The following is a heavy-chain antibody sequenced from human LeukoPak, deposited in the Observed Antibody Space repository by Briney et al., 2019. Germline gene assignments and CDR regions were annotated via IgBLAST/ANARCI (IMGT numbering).Heavy chain of an antibody. V-gene: IGHV7-4-1*02. J-gene: IGHJ4*02. CDR3: ARLVVATIFSRVAGPVDDY. CDR1: GYTFTSYA. CDR2: INTNTGNP. D-gene: IGHD5-12*01. Sequence: ASVKVSCKASGYTFTSYAMNWVRQAPGQGLEWMGWINTNTGNPTYAQGFTGRFVFSLDTSVSTAYLQISSLKAEDTAVYYCARLVVATIFSRVAGPVDDYWGQGTLVTVSS.